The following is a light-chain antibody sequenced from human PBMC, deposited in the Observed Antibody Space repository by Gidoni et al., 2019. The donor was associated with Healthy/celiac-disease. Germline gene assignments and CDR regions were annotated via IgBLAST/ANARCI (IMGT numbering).Light chain of an antibody. CDR3: QQRSNWPLT. Sequence: IVLTQSPATLSLSPGERATLSRRASQSVSSYLAWYQQKPGQAPRLLIYDASNRATGIPARFSGSGSGTDFTLTISSLEPEDFAVYYCQQRSNWPLTFGPGTKVDIK. J-gene: IGKJ3*01. CDR1: QSVSSY. V-gene: IGKV3-11*01. CDR2: DAS.